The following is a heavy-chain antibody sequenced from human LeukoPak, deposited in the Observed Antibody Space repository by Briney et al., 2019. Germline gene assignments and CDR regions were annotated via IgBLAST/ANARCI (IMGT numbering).Heavy chain of an antibody. Sequence: GGSLRLSCAASGFTFSSYAMSWVRQAPGKGLEWVSAISGSGGSTYYADSVKGRFTISRDNSKNTLYLQMNSLRAEDTAVYYCAKCASTVGRNAWSSYKIVVVTNWGQGTLVTVSS. J-gene: IGHJ4*02. V-gene: IGHV3-23*01. CDR1: GFTFSSYA. CDR3: AKCASTVGRNAWSSYKIVVVTN. CDR2: ISGSGGST. D-gene: IGHD2-21*02.